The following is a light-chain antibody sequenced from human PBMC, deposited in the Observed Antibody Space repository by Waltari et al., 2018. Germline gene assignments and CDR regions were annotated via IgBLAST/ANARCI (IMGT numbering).Light chain of an antibody. CDR3: QQANSFPIT. CDR2: AAY. CDR1: EDIRTW. J-gene: IGKJ5*01. V-gene: IGKV1-12*01. Sequence: DIQMTQSPSSVSASVGDRVTITCRASEDIRTWIAWYQQKPGKAPKVLTYAAYSLQSGVPSRFSGSGSGTDFTLTISSLQPEDFATYYCQQANSFPITFGQGTRLEIK.